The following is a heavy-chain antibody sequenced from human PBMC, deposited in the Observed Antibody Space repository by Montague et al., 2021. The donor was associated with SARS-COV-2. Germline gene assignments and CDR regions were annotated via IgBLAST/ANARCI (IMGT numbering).Heavy chain of an antibody. D-gene: IGHD6-13*01. CDR3: VATYNGNWYYFDY. CDR2: LHYAGSA. V-gene: IGHV4-39*01. CDR1: GGSFSSGDSY. J-gene: IGHJ4*02. Sequence: SETRSLTCSVSGGSFSSGDSYWGWRRQAPGKGLEWIGDLHYAGSAYYNPSLRSRVTISADTSKNQFSLKLNSVTAADTAVYYCVATYNGNWYYFDYWGQGTLVTVSS.